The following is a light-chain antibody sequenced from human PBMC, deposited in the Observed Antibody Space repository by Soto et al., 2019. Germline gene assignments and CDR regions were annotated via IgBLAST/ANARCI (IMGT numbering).Light chain of an antibody. Sequence: QSVLTQPPSASGTPGQRVTISCSGSSSNIGSNTVNWYQQLPGTAPKLLIYSNNQRPSGVPNRFSGSKSGTSASLAISGLQSEHEADYYCAAWDDSLNGPYVFGTGTKLTVL. CDR1: SSNIGSNT. V-gene: IGLV1-44*01. CDR3: AAWDDSLNGPYV. J-gene: IGLJ1*01. CDR2: SNN.